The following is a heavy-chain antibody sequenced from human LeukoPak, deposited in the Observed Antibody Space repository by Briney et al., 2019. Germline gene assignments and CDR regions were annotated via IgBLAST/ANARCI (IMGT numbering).Heavy chain of an antibody. CDR3: AVSGDGYNYFGY. Sequence: SETLSLTCTVSGGSISNGDHYWSWIRQHPGKGLEWIGHIYYSGSTYYNPSLKSRVTISVDTSKNQFSLKLSSVTAADTAVYYCAVSGDGYNYFGYWGQGTLVTVSS. D-gene: IGHD5-24*01. CDR1: GGSISNGDHY. CDR2: IYYSGST. V-gene: IGHV4-30-4*08. J-gene: IGHJ4*02.